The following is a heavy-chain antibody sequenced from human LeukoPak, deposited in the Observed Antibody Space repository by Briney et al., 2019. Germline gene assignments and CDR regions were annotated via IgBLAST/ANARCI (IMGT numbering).Heavy chain of an antibody. Sequence: PSETLSLTCTVSGGSISTYYWSWIRQPAGKGLEWIGRMYTSGTTKYNPSLKSRVTMSVDTSNNQFSLKVSSVTAADTAVYYCARDQGSYYGVDVWGQETTVTVSS. CDR1: GGSISTYY. V-gene: IGHV4-4*07. CDR3: ARDQGSYYGVDV. CDR2: MYTSGTT. J-gene: IGHJ6*02.